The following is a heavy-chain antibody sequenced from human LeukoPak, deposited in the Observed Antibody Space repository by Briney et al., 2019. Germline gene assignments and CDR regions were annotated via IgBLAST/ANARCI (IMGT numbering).Heavy chain of an antibody. Sequence: GKSLTLSCVVSGFNFDNFAMHWVRQPLGKGLEWVAVISHDGRNKYYADSMKGRITISRDNSKNTLFLQMNNLRSEDTAVYFCARPSPPGDGYNPPDHWGQGTLVTVSS. D-gene: IGHD5-24*01. J-gene: IGHJ4*02. V-gene: IGHV3-30*04. CDR3: ARPSPPGDGYNPPDH. CDR1: GFNFDNFA. CDR2: ISHDGRNK.